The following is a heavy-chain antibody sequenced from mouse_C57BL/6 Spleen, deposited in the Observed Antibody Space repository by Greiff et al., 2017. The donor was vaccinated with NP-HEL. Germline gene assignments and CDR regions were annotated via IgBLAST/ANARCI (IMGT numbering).Heavy chain of an antibody. CDR2: IWGVGST. D-gene: IGHD4-1*01. CDR1: GFSLTSYG. V-gene: IGHV2-6*01. Sequence: QVQLQQSGPGLVAPSQSLSMTCTVSGFSLTSYGVDWVRQSPGKGLEWLGVIWGVGSTNYNSALKSRLSISKDNSKSQVFLKMNSLQTDDTAMYYCASELANWGFAYWGQGTLVTVSA. J-gene: IGHJ3*01. CDR3: ASELANWGFAY.